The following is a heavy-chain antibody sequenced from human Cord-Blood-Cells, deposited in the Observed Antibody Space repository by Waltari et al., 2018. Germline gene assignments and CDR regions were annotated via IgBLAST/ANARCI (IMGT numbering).Heavy chain of an antibody. Sequence: EVQLLESGGGLVQPGGSLRLSCAASGFTFSSYAMSWGRQASGKGLEWVSAISGSGGSTYYADSVKGRFTISRDNSKNTLYLQMNSLRAEDTAVYYCAKMGDYDFWSGYYAFDIWGQGTMVTVSS. J-gene: IGHJ3*02. V-gene: IGHV3-23*01. D-gene: IGHD3-3*01. CDR1: GFTFSSYA. CDR2: ISGSGGST. CDR3: AKMGDYDFWSGYYAFDI.